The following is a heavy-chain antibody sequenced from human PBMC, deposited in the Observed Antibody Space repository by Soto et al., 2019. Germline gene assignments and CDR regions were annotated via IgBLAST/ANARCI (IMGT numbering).Heavy chain of an antibody. J-gene: IGHJ5*02. CDR1: GPTFSSYA. Sequence: QVQLVQSGAAVKKPGSSVKVSCKASGPTFSSYAINWVRQAPGKGLEWMGGIIPMYGPAKYAQSFQGRVTITADASTTTVYMDLSSLRSEDTAVYYCVKVTSMVRGVIDNWFDPWGQGTLVNVSS. CDR2: IIPMYGPA. D-gene: IGHD3-10*01. V-gene: IGHV1-69*01. CDR3: VKVTSMVRGVIDNWFDP.